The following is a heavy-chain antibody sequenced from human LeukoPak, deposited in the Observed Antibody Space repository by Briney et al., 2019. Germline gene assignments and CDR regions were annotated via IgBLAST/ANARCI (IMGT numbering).Heavy chain of an antibody. CDR2: ISGSGGGT. Sequence: GGSLRLSCAVSGITLSNYGMSWVRQAPGKGLEWVAGISGSGGGTNYADSVKGRFTVSRDNYKKTLYLQMNSLGAEDTAVYFCAKRGVVIRVILVGFHKEAYYFDSWGQGALVTVSS. CDR3: AKRGVVIRVILVGFHKEAYYFDS. J-gene: IGHJ4*02. D-gene: IGHD3-22*01. V-gene: IGHV3-23*01. CDR1: GITLSNYG.